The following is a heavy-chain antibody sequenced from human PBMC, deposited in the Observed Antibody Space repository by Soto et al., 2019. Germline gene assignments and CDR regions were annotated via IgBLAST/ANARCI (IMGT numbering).Heavy chain of an antibody. CDR2: SRNKANSYTT. CDR3: VRGYRGFDY. CDR1: GFTFSDRY. Sequence: EVQLVESGGGLVPPGGSLRLSCEVSGFTFSDRYMDWVRQAPGRGLEWVGRSRNKANSYTTEYATSEKGRFTVSRDDSKNLFFLQMNSLKTEDTAVYYCVRGYRGFDYCGQGALVTVSS. D-gene: IGHD5-12*01. V-gene: IGHV3-72*01. J-gene: IGHJ4*02.